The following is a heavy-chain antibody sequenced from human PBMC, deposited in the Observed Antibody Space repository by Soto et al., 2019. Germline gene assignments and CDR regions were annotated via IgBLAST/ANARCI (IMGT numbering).Heavy chain of an antibody. CDR2: IYSGDTT. J-gene: IGHJ4*02. V-gene: IGHV3-53*01. CDR3: HGYGY. D-gene: IGHD5-12*01. CDR1: GFTVRANY. Sequence: EVQLVESGGGLIQPGGSLRLSCAVSGFTVRANYMSWVRQAPGRGLEWVSVIYSGDTTYYADSVKGRFIISRDISKNTLYLQMNILRAEDTAVYYCHGYGYWGQGTLVTVSS.